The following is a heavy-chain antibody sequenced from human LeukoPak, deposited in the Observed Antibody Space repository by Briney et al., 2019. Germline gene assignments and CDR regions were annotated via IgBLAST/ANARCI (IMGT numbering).Heavy chain of an antibody. J-gene: IGHJ4*02. V-gene: IGHV1-58*01. Sequence: SVKVSCKASGFTFTSSAVQWVRQARGQRLEWIGWIVVGSGNTNYAQEFQERVTITRDMSTSTAYMELSSLRSEDTAVYYCAAGEDYSDYFDYWGQGTLVTVSS. D-gene: IGHD4-11*01. CDR1: GFTFTSSA. CDR3: AAGEDYSDYFDY. CDR2: IVVGSGNT.